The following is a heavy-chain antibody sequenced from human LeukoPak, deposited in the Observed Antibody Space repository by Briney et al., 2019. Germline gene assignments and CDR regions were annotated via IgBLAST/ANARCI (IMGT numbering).Heavy chain of an antibody. V-gene: IGHV4-59*08. CDR2: AYHSGGT. D-gene: IGHD4-11*01. Sequence: PSETLSLTCTVSGGSISSYYWSWIRQPPGKGLEWIGSAYHSGGTYYNPSLKSRVTISIDTSKNQFSLRLNSVTAADTAVYYCARSDGTYTWYFDVWGRGTLVTVSS. J-gene: IGHJ2*01. CDR3: ARSDGTYTWYFDV. CDR1: GGSISSYY.